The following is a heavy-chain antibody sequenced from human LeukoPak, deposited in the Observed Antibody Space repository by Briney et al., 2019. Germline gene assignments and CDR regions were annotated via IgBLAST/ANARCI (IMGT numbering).Heavy chain of an antibody. V-gene: IGHV3-21*04. J-gene: IGHJ6*03. CDR3: AKGDGDYYYYYYMDV. D-gene: IGHD4-17*01. CDR2: ISSSSIYI. Sequence: PGGSLRLSCAASGFTFSTYSMNWVRQAPGKGLEWVSSISSSSIYIYYADSVKGRFTISRDNAKNSLYLQMNSLRAEDTAVYYCAKGDGDYYYYYYMDVWGKGTTVTISS. CDR1: GFTFSTYS.